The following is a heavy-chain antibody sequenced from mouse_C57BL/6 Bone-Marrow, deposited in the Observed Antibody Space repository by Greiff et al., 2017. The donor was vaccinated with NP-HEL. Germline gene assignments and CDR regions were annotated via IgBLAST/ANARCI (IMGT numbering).Heavy chain of an antibody. J-gene: IGHJ3*01. CDR1: GYAFSSSW. CDR2: IYPGDGDT. Sequence: QVQLQQSGPELVKPGASVKISCKASGYAFSSSWMNWVKQRPGKGLEWIGRIYPGDGDTNYNGKFKGKATLTADKSSSTAYMQLSSLTSEDSAVYFCARPHYYGSSSPWFAYWGQGTLVTVSA. D-gene: IGHD1-1*01. CDR3: ARPHYYGSSSPWFAY. V-gene: IGHV1-82*01.